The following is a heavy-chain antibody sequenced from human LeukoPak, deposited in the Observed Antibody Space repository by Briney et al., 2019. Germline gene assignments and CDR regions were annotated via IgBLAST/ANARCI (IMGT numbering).Heavy chain of an antibody. Sequence: ASVKVSCKASGGTFSSYAISWVRQAPGQGLEWMGGIIPIFGTANYAQKFQGRVTITADESTSTAYMELSSLRSEDTAVYYCARGDVDTAMVTYYYYGMDVWGQGTTVTVSS. J-gene: IGHJ6*02. CDR1: GGTFSSYA. CDR3: ARGDVDTAMVTYYYYGMDV. CDR2: IIPIFGTA. D-gene: IGHD5-18*01. V-gene: IGHV1-69*13.